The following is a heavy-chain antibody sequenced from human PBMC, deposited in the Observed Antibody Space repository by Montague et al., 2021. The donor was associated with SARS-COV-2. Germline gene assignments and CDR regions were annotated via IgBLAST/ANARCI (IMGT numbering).Heavy chain of an antibody. Sequence: TLSLTCTVSGGSISSGGYYWSWIRQHPGKGLEWIGHIYYSGSTYYNPSLKSRVTISVDTSKNQFSLKLSSVTAADTAVYYCASTYGGNLGYYYYYMDVWGKGTTATVSS. CDR3: ASTYGGNLGYYYYYMDV. V-gene: IGHV4-31*03. CDR2: IYYSGST. CDR1: GGSISSGGYY. J-gene: IGHJ6*03. D-gene: IGHD4-23*01.